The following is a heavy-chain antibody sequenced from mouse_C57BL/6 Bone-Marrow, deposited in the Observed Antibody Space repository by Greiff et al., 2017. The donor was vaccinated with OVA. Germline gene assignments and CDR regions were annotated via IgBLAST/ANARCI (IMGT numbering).Heavy chain of an antibody. CDR2: FYPGSGSI. J-gene: IGHJ2*01. Sequence: VQLQQSGAELVKPGASVKLSCKASGYTFTEYTIHWVKQRSGQGLEWIGWFYPGSGSIKYNEKFKDKATLTADKSSSTVYMELSRLTSEDSAVYFCARHEDKIYYDYPYYFDYWGQGTTLTVSS. CDR3: ARHEDKIYYDYPYYFDY. D-gene: IGHD2-4*01. CDR1: GYTFTEYT. V-gene: IGHV1-62-2*01.